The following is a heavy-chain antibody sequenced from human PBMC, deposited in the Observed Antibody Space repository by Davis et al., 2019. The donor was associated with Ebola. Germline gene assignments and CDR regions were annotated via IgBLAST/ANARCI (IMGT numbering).Heavy chain of an antibody. Sequence: AASVKVSCKASGYTFTSYDINWVRQATGQGLAWMGRMNPNSFNTGYAQKFQVRVTMTRNTSISTAYLELSRLRSEDTAVYYCARGPKMATTNYYYYYAMDVWGQGTTVTVSS. CDR1: GYTFTSYD. CDR3: ARGPKMATTNYYYYYAMDV. V-gene: IGHV1-8*01. D-gene: IGHD5-24*01. J-gene: IGHJ6*02. CDR2: MNPNSFNT.